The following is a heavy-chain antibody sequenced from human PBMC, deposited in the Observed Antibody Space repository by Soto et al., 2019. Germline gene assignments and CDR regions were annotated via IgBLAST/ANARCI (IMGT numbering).Heavy chain of an antibody. CDR2: IWPDGSSK. Sequence: QVQLVESGGGVVQPGRSLRVSCAASGFTFGSTGMHWVRQAPGKGLEWVAVIWPDGSSKYYADSVKGRFTISRDNSKNTLYLQMNSLRAEDTAVYYCAREAAYAVLKYYFDFWGQGNLVTVSS. CDR3: AREAAYAVLKYYFDF. V-gene: IGHV3-33*01. D-gene: IGHD3-9*01. CDR1: GFTFGSTG. J-gene: IGHJ4*02.